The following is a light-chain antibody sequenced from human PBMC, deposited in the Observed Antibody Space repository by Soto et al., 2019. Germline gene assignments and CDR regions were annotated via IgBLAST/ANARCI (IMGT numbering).Light chain of an antibody. CDR1: QRFGSSN. CDR2: STS. V-gene: IGKV3-20*01. CDR3: QQYGSSQIT. Sequence: ELVLTQSPGTLSLSPGERGTLSCRASQRFGSSNLAWYQQKPGQAPRLLIYSTSSRATGIPDRFSGSGSGTDFTLTISRLEPEDFAVYYCQQYGSSQITFGQGTRLEIK. J-gene: IGKJ5*01.